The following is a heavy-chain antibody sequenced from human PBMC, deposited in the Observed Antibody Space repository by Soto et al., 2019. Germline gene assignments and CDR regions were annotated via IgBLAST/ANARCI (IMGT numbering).Heavy chain of an antibody. CDR1: GLTFSSYW. V-gene: IGHV3-74*01. CDR2: INSDGIST. CDR3: AKVATSSWHANWLAP. J-gene: IGHJ5*02. Sequence: GGSLRLSCAASGLTFSSYWMHWVRQAPGKGLVWVSRINSDGISTSYADSVKGRFTISRDNSNNTLYLQMHSLRSDDTAVYYCAKVATSSWHANWLAPWGHGTLVTVSS. D-gene: IGHD6-13*01.